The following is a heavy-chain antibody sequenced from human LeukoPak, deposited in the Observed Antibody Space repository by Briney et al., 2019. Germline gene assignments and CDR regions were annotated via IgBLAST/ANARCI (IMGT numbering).Heavy chain of an antibody. CDR2: INPSGGST. V-gene: IGHV1-46*01. Sequence: ASVKVSCKASGYTFTCYYMHWVRQAPGQGLEWMGIINPSGGSTSYAQKFQGRVTMTRDTSISTAYMELSRLRSDDTAVYYCARAWRSSSAFDYWGQGTLVTVSS. CDR1: GYTFTCYY. J-gene: IGHJ4*02. CDR3: ARAWRSSSAFDY. D-gene: IGHD6-6*01.